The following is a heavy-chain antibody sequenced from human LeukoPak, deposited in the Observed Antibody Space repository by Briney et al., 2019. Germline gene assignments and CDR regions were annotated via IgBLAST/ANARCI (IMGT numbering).Heavy chain of an antibody. CDR1: GFTFSSYA. J-gene: IGHJ4*02. D-gene: IGHD1-26*01. CDR2: ISGSGGST. CDR3: AKVQAAKNIVGATYFDY. V-gene: IGHV3-23*01. Sequence: GESLRLSCAASGFTFSSYAMSWVRQALGKGLEWVSAISGSGGSTYYADSVKGRFTISRDNSKNTLYLQMNSLRAEDTAVYYCAKVQAAKNIVGATYFDYWGQGTLVTVSS.